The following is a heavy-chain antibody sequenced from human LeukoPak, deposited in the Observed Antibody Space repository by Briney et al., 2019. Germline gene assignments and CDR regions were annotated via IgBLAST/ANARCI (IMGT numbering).Heavy chain of an antibody. D-gene: IGHD3-10*01. CDR3: ARVQGITMVRGVGREPFDY. CDR2: INPNSGGT. V-gene: IGHV1-2*02. J-gene: IGHJ4*02. Sequence: GASVKVSCKASGYTFTGYYMHWVRQAPGQGLEWMGWINPNSGGTNYAQKFQGRVTMTRDTSISTAYMELSRLRSDDTAVYYCARVQGITMVRGVGREPFDYWGQGTLVTVSS. CDR1: GYTFTGYY.